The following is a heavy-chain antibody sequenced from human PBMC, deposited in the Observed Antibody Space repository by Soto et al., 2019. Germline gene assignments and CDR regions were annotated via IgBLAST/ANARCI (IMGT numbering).Heavy chain of an antibody. V-gene: IGHV3-23*01. CDR3: AKRGSGTFFDY. Sequence: EVQLLESGGGLVQPGGSLRLSCAASGFTFSSYAMSWVRQAPGKGLERVSIISGSGDSTYYADSVKGRFTISRDNSKNTLYLQMNSLRAEDTAVYYGAKRGSGTFFDYWGQGTLVTVSS. J-gene: IGHJ4*02. D-gene: IGHD3-10*01. CDR1: GFTFSSYA. CDR2: ISGSGDST.